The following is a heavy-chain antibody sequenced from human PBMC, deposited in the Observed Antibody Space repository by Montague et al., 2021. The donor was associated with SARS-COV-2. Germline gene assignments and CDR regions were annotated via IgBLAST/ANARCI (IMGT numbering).Heavy chain of an antibody. V-gene: IGHV3-48*03. CDR2: ISSSGSTI. Sequence: SLRLSCAASGFTFSSYEMNWVRQAPGKGLEWVSYISSSGSTIYYADSVKGRFTISRDNAKNSLYLQMNSLRAEDTAVYYCVRGALWVVVVITAPLNFDYWGPGTLVTVSS. CDR3: VRGALWVVVVITAPLNFDY. CDR1: GFTFSSYE. D-gene: IGHD3-22*01. J-gene: IGHJ4*02.